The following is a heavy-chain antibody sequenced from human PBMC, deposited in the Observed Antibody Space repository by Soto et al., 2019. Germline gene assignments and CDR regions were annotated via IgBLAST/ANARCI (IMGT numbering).Heavy chain of an antibody. D-gene: IGHD3-10*01. Sequence: QITLKESGPTLVKPTQTLTLTCTFSGFSFSTSGVGVGWIRQPPGKALEWLALIYWNDVNRYSPSLKSRLTITTDTSKNQVVLTMTNMDPVDTATYYCVSGSFPNWFDPWGQGTLVTVSS. CDR2: IYWNDVN. V-gene: IGHV2-5*01. CDR3: VSGSFPNWFDP. CDR1: GFSFSTSGVG. J-gene: IGHJ5*02.